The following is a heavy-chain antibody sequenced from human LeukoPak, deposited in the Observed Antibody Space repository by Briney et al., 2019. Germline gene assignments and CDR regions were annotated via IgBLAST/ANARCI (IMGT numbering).Heavy chain of an antibody. CDR3: ARSSLMVGATIFDY. Sequence: SETLSLTCTVSGGSISSYYWSWIRQPPGKGLEWIGYIYYSGSTNYNPSLKSRVTISVDTSKNQFSLKLSSVTAADTAVYYCARSSLMVGATIFDYWGQGTLVTVSS. V-gene: IGHV4-59*08. CDR1: GGSISSYY. D-gene: IGHD1-26*01. J-gene: IGHJ4*02. CDR2: IYYSGST.